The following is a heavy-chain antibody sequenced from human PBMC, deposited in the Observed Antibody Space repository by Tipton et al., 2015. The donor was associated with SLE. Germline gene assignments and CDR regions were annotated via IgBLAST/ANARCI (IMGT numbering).Heavy chain of an antibody. CDR3: ARLGSAHLNYYYYMDV. Sequence: SLRLSCAASGFTFSSYAMHWVRQAPGKGLEWVAVISYDGSNKYYADSVKGRFTISRDNSKNTLYLQMNSLRPEDTAVYHCARLGSAHLNYYYYMDVWGKGTTVTVSS. CDR1: GFTFSSYA. D-gene: IGHD2-15*01. V-gene: IGHV3-30*04. J-gene: IGHJ6*03. CDR2: ISYDGSNK.